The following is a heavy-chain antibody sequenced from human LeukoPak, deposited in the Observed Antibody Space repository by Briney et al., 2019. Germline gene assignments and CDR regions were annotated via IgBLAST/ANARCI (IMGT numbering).Heavy chain of an antibody. D-gene: IGHD2-2*01. Sequence: SQTLSLTCAISGDSVSSNSVTWNWIRQSPSRGLEWLGRTYYRSTWYNDYAVSVRGRITVNPDTSKNQFSLHPNSVTPEDTAVYYCARRLTQYDCFDPWGQGILVTVSS. J-gene: IGHJ5*02. CDR1: GDSVSSNSVT. V-gene: IGHV6-1*01. CDR2: TYYRSTWYN. CDR3: ARRLTQYDCFDP.